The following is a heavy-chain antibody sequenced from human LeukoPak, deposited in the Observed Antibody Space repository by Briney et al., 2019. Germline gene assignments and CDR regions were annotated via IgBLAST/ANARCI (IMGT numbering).Heavy chain of an antibody. CDR1: GGSISSSNW. CDR3: ARTPYLYFGSGSYQFDY. CDR2: TSGSNT. D-gene: IGHD3-10*01. V-gene: IGHV3-53*01. J-gene: IGHJ4*02. Sequence: PSETLSLTCAVSGGSISSSNWWSWVRQPPGKGLEWVSGTSGSNTYYADSVKGRFTISRDNSKNTLYLRMNSLRAEDTAVYFCARTPYLYFGSGSYQFDYWGQGTLVTVSS.